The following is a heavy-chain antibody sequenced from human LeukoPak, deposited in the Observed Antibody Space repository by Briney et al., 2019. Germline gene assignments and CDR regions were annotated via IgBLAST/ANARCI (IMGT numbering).Heavy chain of an antibody. J-gene: IGHJ4*02. Sequence: GGSLRLSCAASGFTFHGSWMNWVRQVPGKGLEWVANMDPSGTQKRYVDSVRGRFTISKDNSGTSFYLEMSSLTVDDTAIYYCAIWTSENNWGQGTLVTVSS. D-gene: IGHD1-1*01. CDR2: MDPSGTQK. CDR3: AIWTSENN. V-gene: IGHV3-7*01. CDR1: GFTFHGSW.